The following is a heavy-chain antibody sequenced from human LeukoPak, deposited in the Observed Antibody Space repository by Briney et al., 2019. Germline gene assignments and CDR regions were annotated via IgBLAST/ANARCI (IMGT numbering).Heavy chain of an antibody. V-gene: IGHV3-11*01. CDR3: ARQGPSNWEVDY. CDR2: ISSSGSTI. J-gene: IGHJ4*02. CDR1: GFTFSDYY. Sequence: SGGSLRLSCAASGFTFSDYYMSWIRQAPGKGLEWVSYISSSGSTIYYADSVKGRFTISRDNAKNSLYLQMNSLRAEDTPVYYCARQGPSNWEVDYWGQGTLVTVSS. D-gene: IGHD7-27*01.